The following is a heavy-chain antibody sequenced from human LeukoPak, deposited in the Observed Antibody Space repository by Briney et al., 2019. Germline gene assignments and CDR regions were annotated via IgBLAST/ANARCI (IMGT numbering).Heavy chain of an antibody. V-gene: IGHV1-46*01. CDR2: INPTGGST. D-gene: IGHD2-21*01. CDR1: GYTFTRYY. CDR3: AREGRAIGDPKDYFYYYYMDV. Sequence: ASVKVSCKASGYTFTRYYMHWVRQAPGQGLEWMGIINPTGGSTSYGQKFQGRVMMTSDMSTSTVYMELSSLRSDDTAVYFCAREGRAIGDPKDYFYYYYMDVWGKGTTVSVSS. J-gene: IGHJ6*03.